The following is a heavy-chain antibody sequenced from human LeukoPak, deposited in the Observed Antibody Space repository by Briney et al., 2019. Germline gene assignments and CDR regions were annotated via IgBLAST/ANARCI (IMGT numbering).Heavy chain of an antibody. J-gene: IGHJ5*02. CDR1: GFTFSSYA. Sequence: GRSLRLSCAASGFTFSSYAMHWVRQAPGKGLEWVAVISYDGSNKYYADYVKGRFTISRDNSKNTLYLQMNSLRAEDTAVYYCARDNHYDILTGYPYNWFDPWGQGTLVTVSS. D-gene: IGHD3-9*01. V-gene: IGHV3-30*04. CDR2: ISYDGSNK. CDR3: ARDNHYDILTGYPYNWFDP.